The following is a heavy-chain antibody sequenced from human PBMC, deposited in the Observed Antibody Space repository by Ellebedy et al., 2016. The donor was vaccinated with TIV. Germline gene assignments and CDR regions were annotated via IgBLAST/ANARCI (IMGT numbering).Heavy chain of an antibody. J-gene: IGHJ5*02. V-gene: IGHV3-30*03. CDR2: IANDESGR. CDR3: VRAVPNWFDP. CDR1: GFSSGFSFSRYA. Sequence: PGGSLRLSCAASGFSSGFSFSRYAMHWVRQAPGKGLEWVAVIANDESGRHYADPVKGRFTISRDNAKNSLYLQMNSLRADDTAVYYCVRAVPNWFDPWGQGTLVTVSS.